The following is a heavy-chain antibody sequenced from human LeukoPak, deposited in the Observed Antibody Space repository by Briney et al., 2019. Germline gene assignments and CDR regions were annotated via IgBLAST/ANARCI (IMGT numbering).Heavy chain of an antibody. CDR1: GGSFSGYY. Sequence: SETLSLTCAVYGGSFSGYYWSWIRQPPGKGLEWIGEINHSGSTNYNPSLKSRVTISVDTSKEQFSLKLSSVTAADTAVYYCARERFCSGGSCYRRSNWFDPWGQGTLVTVSS. CDR2: INHSGST. V-gene: IGHV4-34*01. J-gene: IGHJ5*02. D-gene: IGHD2-15*01. CDR3: ARERFCSGGSCYRRSNWFDP.